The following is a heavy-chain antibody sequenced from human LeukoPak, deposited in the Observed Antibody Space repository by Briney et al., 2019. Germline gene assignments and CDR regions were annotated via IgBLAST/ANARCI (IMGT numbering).Heavy chain of an antibody. Sequence: PGGSLRLSCAASGFTFSTYWMSWVRQAPGKGLEWVANIKQDGSGKYYVDSVKGRFTISRDNAQSSLYLQMGSLRPEDTAVYYCARMGGSYWGREVNWFDPWGQGTLVAVSS. CDR2: IKQDGSGK. V-gene: IGHV3-7*01. J-gene: IGHJ5*02. CDR1: GFTFSTYW. CDR3: ARMGGSYWGREVNWFDP. D-gene: IGHD7-27*01.